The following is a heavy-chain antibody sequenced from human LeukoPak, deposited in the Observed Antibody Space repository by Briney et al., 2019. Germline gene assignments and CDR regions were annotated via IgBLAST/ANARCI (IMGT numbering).Heavy chain of an antibody. Sequence: GASVKVSCKASGYTFTGYYMHWVRQAPGQGLEWMGWINPNSGGTNYAQKFQGRVTMTRDTSISTAYMELSRLRSDDTAVYYCARGVEMATMFSFDYWGQGTLVTVSS. CDR2: INPNSGGT. D-gene: IGHD5-24*01. J-gene: IGHJ4*02. V-gene: IGHV1-2*02. CDR1: GYTFTGYY. CDR3: ARGVEMATMFSFDY.